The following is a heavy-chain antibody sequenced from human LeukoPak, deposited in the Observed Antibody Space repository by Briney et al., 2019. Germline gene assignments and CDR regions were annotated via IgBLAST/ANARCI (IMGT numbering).Heavy chain of an antibody. CDR1: GFSFSTYG. J-gene: IGHJ3*02. V-gene: IGHV3-21*01. CDR2: ISSSSNSI. CDR3: TRRAAALDAFDI. Sequence: GGSLRLSCVASGFSFSTYGMNWVRQAPGKGLEWVSSISSSSNSIYYADSVKGRFTISRDNAKNTLYLQMNSLRAEDTAVYYCTRRAAALDAFDIWGQGTMVTVSS. D-gene: IGHD6-13*01.